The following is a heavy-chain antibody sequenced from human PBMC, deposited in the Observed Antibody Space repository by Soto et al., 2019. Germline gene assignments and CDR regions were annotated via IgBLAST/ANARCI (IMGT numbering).Heavy chain of an antibody. J-gene: IGHJ4*02. CDR2: IYTSGST. CDR1: GGSISSYY. CDR3: ARVLSDYYDSSGYTLGD. Sequence: QVQLQESGPGLVKPSETLSLTCTVSGGSISSYYWSWIRQPAGKGREWIGRIYTSGSTNYNPSLKSRVTMSVDTSKNQCSLKLSSVTAADTAVYYCARVLSDYYDSSGYTLGDWGEGTLVTVSS. V-gene: IGHV4-4*07. D-gene: IGHD3-22*01.